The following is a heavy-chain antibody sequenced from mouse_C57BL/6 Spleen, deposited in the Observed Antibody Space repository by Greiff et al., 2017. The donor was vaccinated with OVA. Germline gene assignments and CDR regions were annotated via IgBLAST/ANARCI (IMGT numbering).Heavy chain of an antibody. Sequence: EVKLVESGPELVKPGASVKMSCKASGYTFTDYNMHWVKQSHGKSLEWIGYINPNNGGTSYNQKFKGKATLTVNKSSSTAYMELRSLTSEDSAVYYCARDGYYAWFAYWGKGTLVTVSA. V-gene: IGHV1-22*01. CDR1: GYTFTDYN. J-gene: IGHJ3*01. CDR2: INPNNGGT. CDR3: ARDGYYAWFAY. D-gene: IGHD2-3*01.